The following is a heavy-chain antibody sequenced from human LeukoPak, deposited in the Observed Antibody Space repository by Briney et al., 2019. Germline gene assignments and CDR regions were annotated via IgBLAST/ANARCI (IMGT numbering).Heavy chain of an antibody. CDR3: TTQAIRGYGDSKPLDY. Sequence: ASVKVSCKASGYTFTSYDINWVRQATGQGLEWMGWMNPNSGNTGYAQKFQGRVTMTRNTSISTAYMELSSLRSEDTAVYYCTTQAIRGYGDSKPLDYWGQGTLVTVSS. V-gene: IGHV1-8*01. CDR2: MNPNSGNT. CDR1: GYTFTSYD. D-gene: IGHD4-17*01. J-gene: IGHJ4*02.